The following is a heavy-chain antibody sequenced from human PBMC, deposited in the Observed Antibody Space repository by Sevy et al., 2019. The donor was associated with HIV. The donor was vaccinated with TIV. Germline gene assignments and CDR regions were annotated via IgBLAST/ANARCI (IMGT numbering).Heavy chain of an antibody. CDR2: IWYDGSNK. CDR3: ARGGASMVRGQRDYYGMDV. Sequence: GGSLRLSCAASGFTFSSYGMHGVRQAPCKGLEWVAVIWYDGSNKYYADSVKGRFTISRDNSKNTLYLQMNSLRAEDTAVYYCARGGASMVRGQRDYYGMDVWGQGTTVTVSS. D-gene: IGHD3-10*01. CDR1: GFTFSSYG. J-gene: IGHJ6*02. V-gene: IGHV3-33*01.